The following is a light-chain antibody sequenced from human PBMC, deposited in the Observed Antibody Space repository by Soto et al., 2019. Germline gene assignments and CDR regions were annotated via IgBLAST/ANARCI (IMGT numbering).Light chain of an antibody. V-gene: IGLV2-14*01. J-gene: IGLJ2*01. Sequence: QSALTQPASVSGSPGQSITISCTGTSSDVGGYNYVSWYQQHPGKAPKLMIYDVSNRPSGVSNRFSGSKSGNKASLTISGLQVEDEADYYCSSYTSSSPYVVFGGGTKLTVL. CDR2: DVS. CDR1: SSDVGGYNY. CDR3: SSYTSSSPYVV.